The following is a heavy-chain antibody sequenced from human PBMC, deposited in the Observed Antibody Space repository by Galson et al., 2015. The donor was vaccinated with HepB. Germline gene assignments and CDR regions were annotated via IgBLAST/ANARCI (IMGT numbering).Heavy chain of an antibody. Sequence: SLRLSCAASGFTFSSYAMSWVRQAPGKGLEWVSSISAGGSGTYYADSVKGRFTISRDNSKSTLSLQMNSLRAEDTAVYFCANGASVTSGFDYWGQGTLVTVSS. CDR3: ANGASVTSGFDY. J-gene: IGHJ4*02. D-gene: IGHD4-17*01. V-gene: IGHV3-23*01. CDR2: ISAGGSGT. CDR1: GFTFSSYA.